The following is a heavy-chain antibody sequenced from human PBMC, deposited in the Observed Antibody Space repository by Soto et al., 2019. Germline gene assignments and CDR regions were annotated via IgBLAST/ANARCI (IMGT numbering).Heavy chain of an antibody. J-gene: IGHJ4*02. D-gene: IGHD3-10*01. CDR1: GFTFSNYA. Sequence: EVQVLESGGGLVQPGGSLRLSCAASGFTFSNYAMSWVRQAPGKGLEWVSSISNSGGSTYYTDSVKGRFTISRDNSKNTLYLQMNSLRAEDTGLDYCAKDPGEDTYYFDYWGQGTLVTVSS. CDR3: AKDPGEDTYYFDY. V-gene: IGHV3-23*01. CDR2: ISNSGGST.